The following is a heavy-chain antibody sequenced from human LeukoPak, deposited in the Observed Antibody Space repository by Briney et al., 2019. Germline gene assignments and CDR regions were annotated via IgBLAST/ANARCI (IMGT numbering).Heavy chain of an antibody. CDR2: ISSSINYI. J-gene: IGHJ4*02. V-gene: IGHV3-21*01. CDR3: ARVPSDY. CDR1: GFTFSSYS. Sequence: GGSLRLSCAASGFTFSSYSMNWVRQAPGKGLEWVSSISSSINYIYYADSVKGRFTISRDNAKNSLYLQMNNLRAEDTAVYYCARVPSDYWGQGTLVTVSS.